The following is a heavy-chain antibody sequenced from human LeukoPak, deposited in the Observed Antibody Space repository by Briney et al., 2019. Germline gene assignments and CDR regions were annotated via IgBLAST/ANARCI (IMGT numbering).Heavy chain of an antibody. J-gene: IGHJ4*02. CDR3: STSPGLGYSSSLTGVDY. V-gene: IGHV3-21*01. CDR1: GFTFSSYS. Sequence: GGSLRLSCAASGFTFSSYSMNWVRQAPGEGLEWVSSIISSSGYIYYADSVKGRFTTSRDNAKNSLLLQKKSLRAADTTAYYCSTSPGLGYSSSLTGVDYWGQGTLVTVSS. CDR2: IISSSGYI. D-gene: IGHD6-6*01.